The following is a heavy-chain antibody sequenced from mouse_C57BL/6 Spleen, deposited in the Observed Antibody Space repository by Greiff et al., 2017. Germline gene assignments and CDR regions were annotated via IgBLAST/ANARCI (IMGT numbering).Heavy chain of an antibody. D-gene: IGHD2-4*01. J-gene: IGHJ2*01. CDR1: GYTFTSYW. Sequence: QVQLQQSGAELVKPGASVKLSCKASGYTFTSYWMHWVKQRPGQGLEWIGMIHPNSGSTNYNEKFKSKATLTVDKSSSTAYMQLSSLTSEDSAVYYGAREVLYDYDGTGGYYFDYWGQGTTLTVSS. CDR2: IHPNSGST. V-gene: IGHV1-64*01. CDR3: AREVLYDYDGTGGYYFDY.